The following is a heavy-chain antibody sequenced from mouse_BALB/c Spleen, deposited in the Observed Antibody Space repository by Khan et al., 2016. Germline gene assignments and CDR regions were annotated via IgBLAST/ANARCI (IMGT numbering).Heavy chain of an antibody. CDR1: GYTFTDYA. Sequence: QMQLEESGPELVRPGVSVKISCKGSGYTFTDYAMHWVKQSHAKSLEWIGVISTYYGSTHYNQKFKGKATMTVDNSSSTALMELDSMTSEDTAIYYCARGYDDGSSQYYDAMDYGRQATAVTVSS. D-gene: IGHD1-1*01. CDR3: ARGYDDGSSQYYDAMDY. CDR2: ISTYYGST. J-gene: IGHJ4*01. V-gene: IGHV1S137*01.